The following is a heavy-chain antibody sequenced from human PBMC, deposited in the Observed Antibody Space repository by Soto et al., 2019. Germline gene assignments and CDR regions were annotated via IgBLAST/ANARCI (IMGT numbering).Heavy chain of an antibody. V-gene: IGHV4-39*01. CDR2: IYSTGNT. J-gene: IGHJ6*02. D-gene: IGHD6-13*01. CDR1: GGSITSSSY. CDR3: RSSSRYSTDV. Sequence: QLQLQESGPGLVKPSETLSLSCTVSGGSITSSSYWGWIRQPPGKGLAWIGSIYSTGNTYYNPSLKGRVTISADTSKNQFSLNLSSVTAADTAVYYCRSSSRYSTDVWGQGTTVYVSS.